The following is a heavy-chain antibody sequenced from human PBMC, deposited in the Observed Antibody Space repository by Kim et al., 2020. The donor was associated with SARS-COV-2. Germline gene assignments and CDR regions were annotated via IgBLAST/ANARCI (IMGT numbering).Heavy chain of an antibody. J-gene: IGHJ5*02. CDR3: AKLLHTSSWDDSFDA. D-gene: IGHD6-13*01. CDR1: RFSFDTYT. V-gene: IGHV3-23*01. Sequence: GGSLRLSCAASRFSFDTYTMNWVRQIPGKGLEWVSSVTDGGKTYYADSVKGRFIISRDNSKMTLHLQMDSLRAEDTAVYYCAKLLHTSSWDDSFDAWGQGTLVTVSS. CDR2: VTDGGKT.